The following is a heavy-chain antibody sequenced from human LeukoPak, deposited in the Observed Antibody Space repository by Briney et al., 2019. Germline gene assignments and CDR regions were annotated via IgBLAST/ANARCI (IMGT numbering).Heavy chain of an antibody. Sequence: GASVKVSRKASGGTFSSYAISWVRQAPGQGLEWMGWISAYNGNTNYAQKLQGRVTMTTDTSTSTAYMELRSLRSDDTAVYYCARDPGYSGSWYLSFDYWGQGTLVTVSS. V-gene: IGHV1-18*01. CDR2: ISAYNGNT. J-gene: IGHJ4*02. CDR3: ARDPGYSGSWYLSFDY. CDR1: GGTFSSYA. D-gene: IGHD6-13*01.